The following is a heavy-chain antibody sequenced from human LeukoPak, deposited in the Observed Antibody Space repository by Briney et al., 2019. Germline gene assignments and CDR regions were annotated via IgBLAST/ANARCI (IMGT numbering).Heavy chain of an antibody. Sequence: GGSLRLSCAASGFTFSSYSMNWVRQAPGKGLEWVSYISSSSSTIYYADSVEGRFTISRDNAKNSLYLQMNSLRAEDTVVFYCARDQYDTWSRRGNFDSWGQGTLVIVSS. J-gene: IGHJ4*02. CDR3: ARDQYDTWSRRGNFDS. CDR2: ISSSSSTI. V-gene: IGHV3-48*01. D-gene: IGHD3-3*01. CDR1: GFTFSSYS.